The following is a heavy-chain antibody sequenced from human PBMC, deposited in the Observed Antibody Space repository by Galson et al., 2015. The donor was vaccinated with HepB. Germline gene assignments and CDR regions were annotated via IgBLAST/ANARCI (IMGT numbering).Heavy chain of an antibody. J-gene: IGHJ6*02. CDR1: GGTFSSYA. CDR3: ARDRVVVVPYYYGMDV. D-gene: IGHD2-2*01. Sequence: SVKVSCKASGGTFSSYAISWVRQAPGQGLEWMGRIIPILGIANYAQKFQGRVTITADKSTSTAYMELSSLRSEDTAVYYCARDRVVVVPYYYGMDVWGQGTTVTVSS. CDR2: IIPILGIA. V-gene: IGHV1-69*04.